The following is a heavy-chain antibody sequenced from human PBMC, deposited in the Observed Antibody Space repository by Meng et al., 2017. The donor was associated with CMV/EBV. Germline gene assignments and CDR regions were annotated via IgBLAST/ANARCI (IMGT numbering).Heavy chain of an antibody. CDR3: AGGNGVAHVY. Sequence: QVQLVQSGAEVKKHGASVKVSCKASGYTFTGYGIHWVRQAPGQRLEWMGWINAGDGNRKYSQKFQDRVTITRDTSASTAYMELGSLRSEDTAVYYWAGGNGVAHVYWGQGTLVTVSS. D-gene: IGHD3-3*01. V-gene: IGHV1-3*01. J-gene: IGHJ4*02. CDR2: INAGDGNR. CDR1: GYTFTGYG.